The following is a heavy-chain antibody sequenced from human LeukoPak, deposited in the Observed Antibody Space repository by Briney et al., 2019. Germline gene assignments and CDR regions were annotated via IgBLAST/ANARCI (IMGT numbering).Heavy chain of an antibody. Sequence: SETLSLTCTVSGYSITNNYYWDWIRQPPGKGLEWIASIYHSGRTYYNPALKSRVTISVDTSKNQFSLKVTSVTAADTAVYYCARHRGPIVGATVYFDYWGQGTLVTVSS. D-gene: IGHD1-26*01. V-gene: IGHV4-38-2*02. J-gene: IGHJ4*02. CDR1: GYSITNNYY. CDR2: IYHSGRT. CDR3: ARHRGPIVGATVYFDY.